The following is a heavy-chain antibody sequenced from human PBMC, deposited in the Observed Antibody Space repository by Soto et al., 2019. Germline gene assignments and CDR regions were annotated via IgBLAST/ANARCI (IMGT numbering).Heavy chain of an antibody. CDR3: ARDLRSGSSYEYYYYYYAMDL. J-gene: IGHJ6*02. CDR1: GFTVSSNY. CDR2: TFRDGTT. V-gene: IGHV3-53*01. D-gene: IGHD2-15*01. Sequence: PGGSLRLSCAASGFTVSSNYMNWVRQAPGRGLEWVSITFRDGTTYYAESVKGRFTMSRDISKNTLYLQLNSLRAEDTAVYYCARDLRSGSSYEYYYYYYAMDLCGQGTTVTVSS.